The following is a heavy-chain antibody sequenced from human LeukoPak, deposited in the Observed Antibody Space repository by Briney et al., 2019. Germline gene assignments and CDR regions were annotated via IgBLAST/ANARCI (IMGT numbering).Heavy chain of an antibody. Sequence: PGGSLRLSCEASGFTFSSYSMNWVRQAPGKGLEWVSYISSSGSTIYYADSVKGRFTISRDNAKNSLYLQMNSLRAEDTALYYCARGDCSGGSCYLSLTTIDYWGQGTLVTVSS. CDR1: GFTFSSYS. V-gene: IGHV3-48*04. D-gene: IGHD2-15*01. J-gene: IGHJ4*02. CDR3: ARGDCSGGSCYLSLTTIDY. CDR2: ISSSGSTI.